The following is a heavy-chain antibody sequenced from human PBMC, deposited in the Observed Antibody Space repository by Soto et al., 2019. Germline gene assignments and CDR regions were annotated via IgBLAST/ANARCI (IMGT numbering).Heavy chain of an antibody. CDR3: ARDWASYCCSTSRYRVLDY. D-gene: IGHD2-2*01. Sequence: SVQVSCKASGYTFTSYAMHWVRQAPGQRLEWMGWINAGNGNTKYSQKFQGRVTITRDTSASTAYMELSSLRSEDTAVYYCARDWASYCCSTSRYRVLDYWGQGSLVTVSA. CDR2: INAGNGNT. CDR1: GYTFTSYA. V-gene: IGHV1-3*01. J-gene: IGHJ4*02.